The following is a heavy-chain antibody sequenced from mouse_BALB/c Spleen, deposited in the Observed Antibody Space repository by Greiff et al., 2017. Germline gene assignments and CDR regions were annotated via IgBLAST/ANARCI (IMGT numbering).Heavy chain of an antibody. CDR3: ARSGGYVYYFDY. D-gene: IGHD3-1*01. CDR1: GYTFTSYW. V-gene: IGHV1-87*01. CDR2: IYPGDGDT. J-gene: IGHJ2*01. Sequence: QVQLQQSGAELARPGASVKLSCKASGYTFTSYWMQWVKQRPGQGLEWIGAIYPGDGDTRYTQKFKGKATLTADKSSSTAYMQLSSLASEDSAVYYCARSGGYVYYFDYWGQGTTLTVSS.